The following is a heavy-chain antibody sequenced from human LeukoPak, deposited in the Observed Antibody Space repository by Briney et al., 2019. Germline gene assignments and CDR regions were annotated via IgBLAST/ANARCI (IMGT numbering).Heavy chain of an antibody. V-gene: IGHV3-21*01. CDR1: GFTFSSYS. CDR2: ISSSSSYI. D-gene: IGHD3-3*02. CDR3: ARDIFGVVMNGMDV. J-gene: IGHJ6*02. Sequence: GGSLRLSCAASGFTFSSYSMNWVRQAPGKGLEWVSSISSSSSYIYYADSVKGRFTISRDNVKNSLYLQMNSLRAEDTAVYYCARDIFGVVMNGMDVWGQGTTVTVSS.